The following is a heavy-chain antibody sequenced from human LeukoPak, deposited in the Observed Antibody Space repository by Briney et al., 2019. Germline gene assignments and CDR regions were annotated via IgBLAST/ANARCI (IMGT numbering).Heavy chain of an antibody. CDR2: INWNGGRT. Sequence: GGSLRLSCAASGFTFNDYGMSWVRQAPGKGLEWVSAINWNGGRTGYVDSVKGRFTISRDNAKNSLILQMNSLRAEDTALYYCARDRLIDYNYYYMDVWGKGTTVTISS. J-gene: IGHJ6*03. CDR1: GFTFNDYG. D-gene: IGHD4/OR15-4a*01. V-gene: IGHV3-20*04. CDR3: ARDRLIDYNYYYMDV.